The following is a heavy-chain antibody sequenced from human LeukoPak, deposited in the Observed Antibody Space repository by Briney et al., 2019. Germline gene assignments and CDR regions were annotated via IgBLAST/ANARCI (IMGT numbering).Heavy chain of an antibody. V-gene: IGHV3-48*04. CDR2: ISSSSSTI. CDR3: ARVWYEKPLDV. Sequence: GGSLRLSCAASGFTFSSYSMNWVRQAPGKGLEWVSYISSSSSTIYYADSVKGRFTISRDNAKNSLYLQMNSLRAEDTAVYYCARVWYEKPLDVWGKGATVTVSS. CDR1: GFTFSSYS. J-gene: IGHJ6*04. D-gene: IGHD3-10*01.